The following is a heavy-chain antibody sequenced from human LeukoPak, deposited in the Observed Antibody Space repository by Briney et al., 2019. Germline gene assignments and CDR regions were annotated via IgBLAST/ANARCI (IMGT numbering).Heavy chain of an antibody. D-gene: IGHD3-22*01. J-gene: IGHJ4*02. CDR2: ISAYNGNT. CDR3: ARDYYDSSGYYPLGY. V-gene: IGHV1-18*01. CDR1: GYTFTSYD. Sequence: ASVKVSCKASGYTFTSYDINWVRQATGQGLEWMGWISAYNGNTNYAQKLQGRVTMTTDTSTSTAYMELRSLRSDDTAVYYCARDYYDSSGYYPLGYWGQGTLVTVSS.